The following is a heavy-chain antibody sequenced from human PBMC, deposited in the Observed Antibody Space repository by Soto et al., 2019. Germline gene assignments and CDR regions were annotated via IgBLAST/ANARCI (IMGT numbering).Heavy chain of an antibody. CDR2: VSLYHHST. D-gene: IGHD2-21*02. CDR3: ARELYSCGGDCPYYMDY. Sequence: ASVKVSCKTSGYPFTDYFIHWVRQAPGQGLEWMGIVSLYHHSTSYAQKFQGRLTVTADTSTTTVYMDLSSLTSEDSAVYWCARELYSCGGDCPYYMDYWGQGTLVTVSS. V-gene: IGHV1-46*01. J-gene: IGHJ4*02. CDR1: GYPFTDYF.